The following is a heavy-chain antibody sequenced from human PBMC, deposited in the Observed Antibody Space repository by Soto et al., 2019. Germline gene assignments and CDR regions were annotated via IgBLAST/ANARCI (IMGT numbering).Heavy chain of an antibody. D-gene: IGHD1-26*01. CDR3: ASPYRVRLDY. J-gene: IGHJ4*02. CDR2: ISYSGST. V-gene: IGHV4-31*03. Sequence: QVQLQESGPGLVEPSQTLSLTCTVSGASVSSDGYYWSWFRQHPEKGLEWIGYISYSGSTNYNASLKSRVAISVDTSKNQFSLKLSSVTAADTAVYYCASPYRVRLDYWGQGTLVTVSS. CDR1: GASVSSDGYY.